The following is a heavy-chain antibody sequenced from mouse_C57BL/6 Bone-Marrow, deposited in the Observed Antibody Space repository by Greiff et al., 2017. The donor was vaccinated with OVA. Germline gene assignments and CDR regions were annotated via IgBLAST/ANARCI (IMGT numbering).Heavy chain of an antibody. CDR3: ARNHYGSSYGGFAY. D-gene: IGHD1-1*01. Sequence: EVQLQQSGPELVKPGASVKISCKASGYSFTDYNMNWVKQSHGKSLEWIGVINPNYGTTSYNQKFKGKATLTVDQSSSTAYMQHNSLTSEDSAVYDGARNHYGSSYGGFAYWGQGTLVTVSA. J-gene: IGHJ3*01. CDR1: GYSFTDYN. V-gene: IGHV1-39*01. CDR2: INPNYGTT.